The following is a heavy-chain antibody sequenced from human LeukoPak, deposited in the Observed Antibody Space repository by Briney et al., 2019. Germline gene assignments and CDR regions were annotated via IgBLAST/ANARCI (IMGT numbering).Heavy chain of an antibody. Sequence: SETLSLTCTVSGDSISSSTFSWGWIRQPPGKGLEWIGSMDYSGDTYDNESLKSRVTISVDTSKNHFSLKLSAVTAADTAVYYCARLPLSTIYYYYGLDVWGLGTADTVS. J-gene: IGHJ6*02. CDR3: ARLPLSTIYYYYGLDV. D-gene: IGHD3-3*01. CDR1: GDSISSSTFS. V-gene: IGHV4-39*02. CDR2: MDYSGDT.